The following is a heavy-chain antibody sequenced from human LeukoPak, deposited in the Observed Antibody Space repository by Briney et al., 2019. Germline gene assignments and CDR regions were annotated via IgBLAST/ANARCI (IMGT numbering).Heavy chain of an antibody. CDR3: TTGYCSGGSCYSGPAY. CDR1: GFTFSNAW. CDR2: IKSKTDGGTT. Sequence: PGGSLRLSCAASGFTFSNAWMSWVRQAPGKGLEWVGRIKSKTDGGTTDYAAPVKGRLIISRDDSKNTLYLQMNSLKTEDTAVYYCTTGYCSGGSCYSGPAYWGQGTLVTVSS. J-gene: IGHJ4*02. V-gene: IGHV3-15*01. D-gene: IGHD2-15*01.